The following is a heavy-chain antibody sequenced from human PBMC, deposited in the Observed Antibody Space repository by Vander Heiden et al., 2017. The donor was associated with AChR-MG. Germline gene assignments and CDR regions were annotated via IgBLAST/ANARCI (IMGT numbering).Heavy chain of an antibody. CDR1: GGTFSSYS. J-gene: IGHJ6*03. CDR2: IIPSFGTA. V-gene: IGHV1-69*01. D-gene: IGHD6-25*01. Sequence: QVQLVQSGAEVTKPGSSVRVSCKASGGTFSSYSISWVRQAPGQGLGWMGGIIPSFGTANYAQKFQGRVTITADESTSTAYMELSSLRSEDTAVYYCARLGQGLPDYYMDVWGKGTTVTVSS. CDR3: ARLGQGLPDYYMDV.